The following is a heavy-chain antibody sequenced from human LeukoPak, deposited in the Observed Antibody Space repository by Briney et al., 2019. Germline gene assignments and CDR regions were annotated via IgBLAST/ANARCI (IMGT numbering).Heavy chain of an antibody. CDR2: ISSSGNT. V-gene: IGHV3-23*01. CDR1: GFTFSRPA. Sequence: GRSLRLSCAASGFTFSRPAMTWVRQTPGKGLDWVSSISSSGNTYYADSVKGRFTISRDNSKNMLYLQMNSLRAEDTAVYYCVKGRISEDGLDFWGQGTLVTVSS. D-gene: IGHD6-13*01. J-gene: IGHJ4*02. CDR3: VKGRISEDGLDF.